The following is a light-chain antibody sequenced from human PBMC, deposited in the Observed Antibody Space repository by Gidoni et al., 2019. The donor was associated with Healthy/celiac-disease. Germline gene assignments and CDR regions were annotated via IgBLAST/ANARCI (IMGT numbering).Light chain of an antibody. Sequence: EIVLTQSPATLSLSPGERATLSCRASQSVSSYLAWYQTKPGQAPRLLIYDASNRATGIPARFSGSGSGTDFTLTISSLEPEDFAVYYCQQRSNWPRLTFGGGTKVEIK. CDR3: QQRSNWPRLT. J-gene: IGKJ4*01. V-gene: IGKV3-11*01. CDR2: DAS. CDR1: QSVSSY.